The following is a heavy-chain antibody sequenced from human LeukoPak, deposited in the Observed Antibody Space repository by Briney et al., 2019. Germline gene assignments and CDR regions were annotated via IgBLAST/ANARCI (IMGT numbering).Heavy chain of an antibody. J-gene: IGHJ6*03. CDR1: GFTLDDYA. V-gene: IGHV3-9*01. CDR3: AKGYRTYFYYMDV. Sequence: GGSLRLPCAASGFTLDDYAMHWVRHAPGKGLEWVSGISWNSGRIGYADSVKGRFTISRDSAKNSLYLQMNSLRAEDTALYYCAKGYRTYFYYMDVWGKGTTVTVSS. D-gene: IGHD5-24*01. CDR2: ISWNSGRI.